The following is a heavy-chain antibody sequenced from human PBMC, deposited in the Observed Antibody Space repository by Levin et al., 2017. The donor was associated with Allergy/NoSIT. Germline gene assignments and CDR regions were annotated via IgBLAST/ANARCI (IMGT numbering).Heavy chain of an antibody. CDR1: GYTFTSYY. Sequence: ASVKVSCKASGYTFTSYYMHWVRQAPGQGLEWMGIINPSGGNTRYAQKFQGRVTMTRDTSTSTVYMELSSLRSEDTAIYHCARDQYETGRMDVWGQGTTVTVSS. CDR2: INPSGGNT. J-gene: IGHJ6*02. V-gene: IGHV1-46*01. D-gene: IGHD2/OR15-2a*01. CDR3: ARDQYETGRMDV.